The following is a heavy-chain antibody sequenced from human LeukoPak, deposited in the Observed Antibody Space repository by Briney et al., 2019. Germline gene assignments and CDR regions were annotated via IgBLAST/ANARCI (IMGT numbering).Heavy chain of an antibody. V-gene: IGHV4-39*07. CDR2: IYYSGST. J-gene: IGHJ4*02. CDR3: ARMAPRARVYDY. CDR1: GGSISSSSYY. D-gene: IGHD5-24*01. Sequence: SETLSLTCTVSGGSISSSSYYWGWIRQPPGKGLGWIGSIYYSGSTYYNPSLKSRVTISVDTSKNQFSLKLSSVTAADTAVYYCARMAPRARVYDYWGQGTLVTVSS.